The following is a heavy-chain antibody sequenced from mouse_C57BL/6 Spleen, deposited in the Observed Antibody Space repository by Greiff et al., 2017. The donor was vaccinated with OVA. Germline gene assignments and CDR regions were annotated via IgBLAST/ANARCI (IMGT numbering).Heavy chain of an antibody. V-gene: IGHV5-17*01. Sequence: EVKLMESGGGLVKPGGSLKLSCAASGFTFSDYGMHWVRQAPEKGLEWVAYISSGSSTIYYADTVKGRFTISRDNAKNTLFLQMTSLRSEDTAMYYCARGRLRDYAMDYWGQGTSVTVSS. J-gene: IGHJ4*01. D-gene: IGHD2-2*01. CDR1: GFTFSDYG. CDR3: ARGRLRDYAMDY. CDR2: ISSGSSTI.